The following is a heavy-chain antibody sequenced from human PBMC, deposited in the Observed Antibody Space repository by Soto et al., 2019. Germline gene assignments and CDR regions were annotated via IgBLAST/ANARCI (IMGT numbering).Heavy chain of an antibody. Sequence: EVQLVESGRGLVQPGGSLRLSCAASGFTFSRYWMSWVRQAPGKGLEWMANINPDGSEKYYVDSVKGRFTISRDNGKNSLFLQINSLRAEDTAVYYCAKGDGGNPDFDSWGQGTLVTVSS. V-gene: IGHV3-7*01. CDR1: GFTFSRYW. D-gene: IGHD2-15*01. J-gene: IGHJ4*02. CDR2: INPDGSEK. CDR3: AKGDGGNPDFDS.